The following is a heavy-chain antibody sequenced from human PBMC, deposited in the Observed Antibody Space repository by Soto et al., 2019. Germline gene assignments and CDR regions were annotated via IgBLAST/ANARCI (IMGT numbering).Heavy chain of an antibody. D-gene: IGHD3-22*01. V-gene: IGHV1-46*01. CDR2: INPSGGST. J-gene: IGHJ4*02. Sequence: ASVNVSCKASGYTFTIYYMHWVLQAPGQGLEWMGIINPSGGSTSYARKFQGRVTMTRDTSTSTVYMELSSLRSEDTAVYYCARVQYHDSSGYYGYWGQGTLVTVSS. CDR3: ARVQYHDSSGYYGY. CDR1: GYTFTIYY.